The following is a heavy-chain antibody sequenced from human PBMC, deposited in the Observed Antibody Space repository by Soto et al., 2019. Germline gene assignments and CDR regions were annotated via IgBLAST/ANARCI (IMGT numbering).Heavy chain of an antibody. CDR2: INPSGGST. CDR1: GYTFTSYY. D-gene: IGHD3-10*01. CDR3: ARDGWFGELGAGSYYYYGMDV. J-gene: IGHJ6*02. Sequence: GASVKVSCKASGYTFTSYYMHWVRQAPGQGLEWMGIINPSGGSTSYAQKFQGRVTMTRDTSTSTVYMELSSLRSEDTAVYYCARDGWFGELGAGSYYYYGMDVWGQGTTVTVSS. V-gene: IGHV1-46*01.